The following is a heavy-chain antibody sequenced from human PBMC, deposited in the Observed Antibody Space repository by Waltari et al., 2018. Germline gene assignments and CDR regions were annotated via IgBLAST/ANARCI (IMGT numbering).Heavy chain of an antibody. CDR3: AKDTISGAVAGTFDY. Sequence: VSAISGSGGSTYYADSVKGRFTISRDNSKNTLYLQMNSLRAEDTAVYYCAKDTISGAVAGTFDYWGQGTLVTVSS. J-gene: IGHJ4*02. V-gene: IGHV3-23*01. CDR2: ISGSGGST. D-gene: IGHD6-19*01.